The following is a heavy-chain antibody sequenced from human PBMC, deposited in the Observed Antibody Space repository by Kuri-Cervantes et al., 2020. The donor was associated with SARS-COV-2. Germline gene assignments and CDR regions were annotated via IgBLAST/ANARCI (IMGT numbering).Heavy chain of an antibody. Sequence: ASVKVSCKASGYTFTGYYMHWVRQAPGQGLEWMGWINPNSGGTNYAQKFQGWVTMTRDTSISTAYMELSRLRSDDTAVYYCARARPRGQDIVVVPAAQKDYYYGMDVWGQGTTVTVS. D-gene: IGHD2-2*01. CDR2: INPNSGGT. J-gene: IGHJ6*02. CDR3: ARARPRGQDIVVVPAAQKDYYYGMDV. CDR1: GYTFTGYY. V-gene: IGHV1-2*04.